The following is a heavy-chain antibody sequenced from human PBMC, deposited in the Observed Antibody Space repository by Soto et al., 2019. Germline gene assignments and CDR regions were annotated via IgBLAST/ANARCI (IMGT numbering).Heavy chain of an antibody. J-gene: IGHJ4*02. D-gene: IGHD6-19*01. V-gene: IGHV3-33*01. Sequence: QVQLVESGGGVVQPGRSLRLSCAASGFTFSSYGMHWVRQAPGKGLEWVAVIWYDGSNKYYADSVKGRFTISRDNSKITRYLQMNSLRAEDTAVYYCATQRGWFFDYWGQGTLVTVSS. CDR1: GFTFSSYG. CDR3: ATQRGWFFDY. CDR2: IWYDGSNK.